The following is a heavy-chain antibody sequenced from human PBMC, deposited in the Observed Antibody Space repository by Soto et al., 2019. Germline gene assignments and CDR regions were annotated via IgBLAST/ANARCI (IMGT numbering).Heavy chain of an antibody. CDR1: GFTFNSYA. V-gene: IGHV3-23*01. CDR3: SKGVGRSGYYSDGIDV. Sequence: GGSLRPPCTAAGFTFNSYARSWGRQAPGKGLEGVSTTSCNCGSAYYSNSLKGRFTLSRDNSKNTLYLQMNSMRAEDTDVYYFSKGVGRSGYYSDGIDVCGEAVTV. D-gene: IGHD3-3*01. J-gene: IGHJ6*02. CDR2: TSCNCGSA.